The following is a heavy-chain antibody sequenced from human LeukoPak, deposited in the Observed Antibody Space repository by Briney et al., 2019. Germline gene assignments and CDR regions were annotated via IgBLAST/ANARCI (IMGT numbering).Heavy chain of an antibody. CDR2: IKQEGSEK. CDR1: GFTFSSYW. V-gene: IGHV3-7*01. J-gene: IGHJ4*02. D-gene: IGHD3-9*01. Sequence: PGGSLRLSCAASGFTFSSYWMSWVRQAPGKGLEWVAKIKQEGSEKYYVDSVKGRFTISRDNAKNSLYLQMHSLRAEDTAVYYCARSAYFSSVLRGFWGQGTLVTVSS. CDR3: ARSAYFSSVLRGF.